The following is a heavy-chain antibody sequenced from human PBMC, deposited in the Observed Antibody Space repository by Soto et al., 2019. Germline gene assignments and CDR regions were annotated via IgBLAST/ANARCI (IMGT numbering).Heavy chain of an antibody. J-gene: IGHJ5*02. CDR2: INSDGSST. D-gene: IGHD6-19*01. Sequence: EVQLVESGGGLVQPGGSLRLSCAASGFTFSSYWMHWVRQAPGKGLVWVSRINSDGSSTSYADSVKGRFTICRDNAKDTVHLPRNKLSAEDTAAYYWARAVAGINGDWFDPWGQGTLVTVSS. CDR1: GFTFSSYW. V-gene: IGHV3-74*01. CDR3: ARAVAGINGDWFDP.